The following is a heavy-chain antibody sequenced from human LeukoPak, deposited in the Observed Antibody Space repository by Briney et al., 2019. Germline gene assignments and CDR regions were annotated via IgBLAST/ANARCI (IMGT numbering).Heavy chain of an antibody. CDR2: ISAYNGNT. Sequence: ASVKVSCKASGYTFTSYGISWVRQAPGQGLEWMGWISAYNGNTNYGQKLQGRVTMNTETSTSQADIDMRSLRCDDRAGFLFARDPTIAVAGPGYWRQGTLV. D-gene: IGHD6-19*01. CDR3: ARDPTIAVAGPGY. V-gene: IGHV1-18*01. J-gene: IGHJ4*02. CDR1: GYTFTSYG.